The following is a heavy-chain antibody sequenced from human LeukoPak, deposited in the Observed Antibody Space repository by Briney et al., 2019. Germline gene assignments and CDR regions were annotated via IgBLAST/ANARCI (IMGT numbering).Heavy chain of an antibody. D-gene: IGHD3-3*01. CDR2: IYYSGST. CDR3: ARAGYERFLEWATD. CDR1: GGSISSSSYY. V-gene: IGHV4-39*01. Sequence: PSETLSLTCTVSGGSISSSSYYWGWIRQPPGKGLEWIGSIYYSGSTYYNPSLKSRVTISADTSKNQFSLKLSSVTAADTAVYYCARAGYERFLEWATDWGQGTLVTVSS. J-gene: IGHJ1*01.